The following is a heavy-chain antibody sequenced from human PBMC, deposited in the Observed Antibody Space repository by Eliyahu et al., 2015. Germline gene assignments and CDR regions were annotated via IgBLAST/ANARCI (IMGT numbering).Heavy chain of an antibody. D-gene: IGHD5-18*01. CDR2: ISXYNGNT. V-gene: IGHV1-18*01. J-gene: IGHJ6*02. CDR1: GYTFTSYG. Sequence: QVQLVQSGAEVKKPGASVKVSCKAXGYTFTSYGXSWVRQAXGQGLEWMGWISXYNGNTNYAQKLQGRVTMTTDTSTSTAYMELRSLRSDDTAVYYCASGLLVYSYGNYYYGMDVWGQGTTVTVSS. CDR3: ASGLLVYSYGNYYYGMDV.